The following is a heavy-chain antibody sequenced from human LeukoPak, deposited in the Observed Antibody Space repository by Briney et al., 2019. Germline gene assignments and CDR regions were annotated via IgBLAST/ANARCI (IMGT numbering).Heavy chain of an antibody. D-gene: IGHD6-19*01. Sequence: PGGSLRLSCAASGFTFRSYGMHWVRQAPGKGLEWVAVISYDGSNKYYADSVKGRFTISRDNSKNTLYLQMNSLRAEDTAVYYCAKPRYSSGSLFDYWGQGTLVTVSS. V-gene: IGHV3-30*18. J-gene: IGHJ4*02. CDR1: GFTFRSYG. CDR3: AKPRYSSGSLFDY. CDR2: ISYDGSNK.